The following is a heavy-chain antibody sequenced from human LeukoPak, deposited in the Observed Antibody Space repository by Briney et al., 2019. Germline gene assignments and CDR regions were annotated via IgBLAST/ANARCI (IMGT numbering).Heavy chain of an antibody. V-gene: IGHV1-69-2*01. Sequence: ASVKISCKVSGYTFTDYYMHWVQQAPGKGLEWMGLVDPEDGETIYAEKFQGRVTITADTSTDTAYMGLSSLGSVDTAVYYCATDPEVLAMVRGVIITQRGNWGQGTLVTVSS. CDR1: GYTFTDYY. CDR3: ATDPEVLAMVRGVIITQRGN. CDR2: VDPEDGET. D-gene: IGHD3-10*01. J-gene: IGHJ4*02.